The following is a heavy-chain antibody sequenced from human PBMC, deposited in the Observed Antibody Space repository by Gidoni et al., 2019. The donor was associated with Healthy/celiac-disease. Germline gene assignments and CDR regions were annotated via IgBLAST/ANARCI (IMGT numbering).Heavy chain of an antibody. CDR2: ISYDGSNK. CDR1: GFTFSSYG. CDR3: AKDHNYYDSSGLDY. V-gene: IGHV3-30*18. D-gene: IGHD3-22*01. J-gene: IGHJ4*02. Sequence: QVQLLESGGGVVQPGRSLRLSCAASGFTFSSYGMHWVRQAPGKGLEWVAVISYDGSNKYYADSVKGRFTISRDNSKNTLYLQMNSLRAEDTAVYYCAKDHNYYDSSGLDYWGQGTLVTVSS.